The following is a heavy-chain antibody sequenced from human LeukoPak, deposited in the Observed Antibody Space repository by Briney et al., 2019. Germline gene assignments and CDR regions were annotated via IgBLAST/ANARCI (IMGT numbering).Heavy chain of an antibody. D-gene: IGHD3-22*01. CDR3: ARDSYDSSGYYYRPMYDAFDI. CDR1: GGSISSGSYY. V-gene: IGHV4-61*02. J-gene: IGHJ3*02. Sequence: PSETLSLTCTVSGGSISSGSYYWSWIRQPAGKGLEWIGRIYTSGSTNYNPSLKSRVTISVDTSKNQFSLKLSSVTAADTAVYYCARDSYDSSGYYYRPMYDAFDIWGQGTMVTVSS. CDR2: IYTSGST.